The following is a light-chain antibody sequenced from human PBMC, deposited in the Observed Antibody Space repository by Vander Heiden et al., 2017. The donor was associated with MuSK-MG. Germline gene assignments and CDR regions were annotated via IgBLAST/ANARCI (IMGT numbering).Light chain of an antibody. CDR2: WAS. CDR3: QQSDSEPPWT. J-gene: IGKJ1*01. CDR1: QGVLYSSNNNNY. V-gene: IGKV4-1*01. Sequence: DIVVTESPDSLAVSLGERAASDCKSSQGVLYSSNNNNYLAWYQQKPGQPPKLLIYWASTRASGVPDRFGGSGSGTDFTLTISSLQAEDVAVYYCQQSDSEPPWTFGQGTKVEIK.